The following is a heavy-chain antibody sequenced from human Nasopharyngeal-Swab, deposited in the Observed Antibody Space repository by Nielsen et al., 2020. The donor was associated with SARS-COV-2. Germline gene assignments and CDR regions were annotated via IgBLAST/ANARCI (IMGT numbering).Heavy chain of an antibody. Sequence: ESLKISCAASGFTLSSYSMNWIRQPPGKGLEWIGSIYYSGSTYYNPSLKSRVTISVDTSKNQFSLKLSSVTAADTAVYYCARDRVYCGGDCYHWYFDLWGRGTLVTVSS. D-gene: IGHD2-21*01. J-gene: IGHJ2*01. CDR3: ARDRVYCGGDCYHWYFDL. CDR2: IYYSGST. CDR1: GFTLSSYS. V-gene: IGHV4-59*12.